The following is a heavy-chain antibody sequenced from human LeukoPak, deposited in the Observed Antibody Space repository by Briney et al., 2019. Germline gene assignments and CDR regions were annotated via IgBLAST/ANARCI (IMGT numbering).Heavy chain of an antibody. J-gene: IGHJ4*02. CDR2: ITSTSSAI. CDR3: ARDRPTGASRVFVVQ. CDR1: GFTFGNYS. Sequence: GGSLRLSCVASGFTFGNYSMSWVRQAPGKGLEWISYITSTSSAIYYADSVKGRFIISRDNAKNSLYLQMHSLRAEDRAIYYCARDRPTGASRVFVVQWGQGTPVTVSS. V-gene: IGHV3-48*01. D-gene: IGHD2-15*01.